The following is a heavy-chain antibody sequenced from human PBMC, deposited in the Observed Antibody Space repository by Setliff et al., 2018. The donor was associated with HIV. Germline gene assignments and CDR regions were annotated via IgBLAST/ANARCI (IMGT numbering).Heavy chain of an antibody. D-gene: IGHD3-10*01. V-gene: IGHV1-18*04. CDR2: IGADNGNT. CDR1: GYTFTKYG. Sequence: GASVKVSCKASGYTFTKYGIIWVRQAPGQGLEWMGWIGADNGNTNYAQKFQGRVTMTTDTSTSTVYMELGSLISDDTAVYYCARGGLWFGDRGYFMDVWGKGTAVTVSS. CDR3: ARGGLWFGDRGYFMDV. J-gene: IGHJ6*03.